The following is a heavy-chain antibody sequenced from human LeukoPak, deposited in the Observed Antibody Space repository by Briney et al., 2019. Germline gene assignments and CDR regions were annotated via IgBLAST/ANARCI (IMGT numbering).Heavy chain of an antibody. CDR3: TTDSYYYDSSGLADAFDI. CDR2: IKSKTDGGTT. V-gene: IGHV3-15*01. D-gene: IGHD3-22*01. J-gene: IGHJ3*02. CDR1: GGSISSYY. Sequence: ETLSLTCTVSGGSISSYYWSWVRQAPGKGLEWVGCIKSKTDGGTTDYAAPVKGRFTISRDDSKNTLYLQMNSLKTEDTAVYYCTTDSYYYDSSGLADAFDIWGQGTMVTVSS.